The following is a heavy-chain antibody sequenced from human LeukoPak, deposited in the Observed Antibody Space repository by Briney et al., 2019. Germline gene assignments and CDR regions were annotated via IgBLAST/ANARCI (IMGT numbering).Heavy chain of an antibody. CDR3: ARAPEDTSISPYDY. CDR2: IKEDGSEK. J-gene: IGHJ4*02. CDR1: GFTFSRYW. V-gene: IGHV3-7*01. Sequence: GGSLRLSCAASGFTFSRYWMSWVRQAPGKGLEWVANIKEDGSEKYYVGSVGGRFTISRDNAKNSLYLQMNSLRVEDTAVYFCARAPEDTSISPYDYWGQGTLVTVSS. D-gene: IGHD5-18*01.